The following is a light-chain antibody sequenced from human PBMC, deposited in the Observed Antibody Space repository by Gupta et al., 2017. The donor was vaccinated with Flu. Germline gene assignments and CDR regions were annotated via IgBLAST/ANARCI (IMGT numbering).Light chain of an antibody. CDR3: QQYDVSSGYS. CDR1: QSVRSSH. Sequence: EIGLTQSPGILSLSPGESATLSCRASQSVRSSHLAWYQQKPGQAPRLLINSVSSRATGIPDRFSGSGSGADFTLTISGLEPEDFAVYYCQQYDVSSGYSFGQGTKLEIK. J-gene: IGKJ2*01. V-gene: IGKV3-20*01. CDR2: SVS.